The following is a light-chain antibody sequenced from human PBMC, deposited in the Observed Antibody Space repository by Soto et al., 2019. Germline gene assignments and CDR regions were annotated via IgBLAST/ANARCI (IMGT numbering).Light chain of an antibody. V-gene: IGKV3-20*01. CDR2: GTS. J-gene: IGKJ2*03. CDR1: QSIRRGY. Sequence: DSVLTQSPGTLSLSPGEGATLSCRASQSIRRGYLAWYQQKPGRAPRLLIYGTSSRATGVPDRFSGSGSGTDFTLTISRLEREDFAFYYCQQYGISPYSFGQGTKVDIK. CDR3: QQYGISPYS.